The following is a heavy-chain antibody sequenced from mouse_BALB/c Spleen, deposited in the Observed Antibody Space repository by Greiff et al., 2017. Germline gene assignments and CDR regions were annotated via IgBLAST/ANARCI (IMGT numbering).Heavy chain of an antibody. CDR1: GYSITSDYA. Sequence: EVQLQESGPGLVKPSQSLSLTCTVTGYSITSDYAWNWIRQFPGNKLEWMGYISYSGSTSYNPSLKSRISLTRDTSKNQFFLQLNSVTTEDTATYYCARSIYYDYAWFAYWGQGTLVTVSA. CDR3: ARSIYYDYAWFAY. D-gene: IGHD2-4*01. J-gene: IGHJ3*01. V-gene: IGHV3-2*02. CDR2: ISYSGST.